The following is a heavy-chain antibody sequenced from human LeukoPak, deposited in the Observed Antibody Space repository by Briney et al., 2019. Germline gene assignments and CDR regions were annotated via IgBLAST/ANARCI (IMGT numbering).Heavy chain of an antibody. CDR1: GGSFSSYY. J-gene: IGHJ5*02. CDR2: IYYSRSN. V-gene: IGHV4-59*08. D-gene: IGHD3-22*01. CDR3: ARLTRGSGCRFDP. Sequence: AETLSLTCAVSGGSFSSYYWSWIRQPPGKGLEWVGYIYYSRSNNYNPLLESRVTISVDTSKNQYSLMLSSMTAAETAVYCGARLTRGSGCRFDPWGQGTRVIVSS.